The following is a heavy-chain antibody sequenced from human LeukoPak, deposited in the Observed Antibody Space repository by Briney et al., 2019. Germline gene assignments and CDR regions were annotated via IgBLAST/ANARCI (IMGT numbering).Heavy chain of an antibody. V-gene: IGHV1-69*04. J-gene: IGHJ4*02. CDR1: GGTFSSYA. D-gene: IGHD5-18*01. CDR3: ARESGDILRGYSYGPLCY. Sequence: SVKVSCKASGGTFSSYAISWVRQAPGQGLEWMGRIIPILGIANYAQKFQGRVTITADKSTSTAYMELSSLRSEDTAVYYCARESGDILRGYSYGPLCYWGQGTLVTVSS. CDR2: IIPILGIA.